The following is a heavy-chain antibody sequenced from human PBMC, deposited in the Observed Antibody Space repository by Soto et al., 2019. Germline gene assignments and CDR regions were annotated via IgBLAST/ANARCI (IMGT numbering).Heavy chain of an antibody. Sequence: EVQLVESGGGLVQPGGSLRLSCAASGFTFSNYEMNWVRQAPGKGLEWLAHMTGSGGDIIYADSVKGRFTISRDNAQNSLYLQLNSLRVEDTALYYCARSTRWLQLGWFDPWGQGTLVTVSS. CDR2: MTGSGGDI. CDR1: GFTFSNYE. D-gene: IGHD5-12*01. J-gene: IGHJ5*02. CDR3: ARSTRWLQLGWFDP. V-gene: IGHV3-48*03.